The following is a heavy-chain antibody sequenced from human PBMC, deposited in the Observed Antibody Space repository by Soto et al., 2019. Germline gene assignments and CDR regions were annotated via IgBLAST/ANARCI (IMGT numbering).Heavy chain of an antibody. J-gene: IGHJ6*02. CDR2: IWYDGSNK. D-gene: IGHD4-17*01. CDR1: GFTFSSYG. CDR3: ARDLDGDYVCYYGMDV. V-gene: IGHV3-33*01. Sequence: QVQLVESGGGVVQPGRSLRLSCAASGFTFSSYGMHWVRQAPGKGLEWVAVIWYDGSNKYYADSVKGRFTIPRDNSKNTLYLQMNSLRAEDTAVYYCARDLDGDYVCYYGMDVWGQGTTVTVSS.